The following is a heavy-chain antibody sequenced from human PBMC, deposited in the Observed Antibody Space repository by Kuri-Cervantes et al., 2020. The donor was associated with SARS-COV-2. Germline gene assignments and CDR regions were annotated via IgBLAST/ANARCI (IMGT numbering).Heavy chain of an antibody. Sequence: SETLSLTCAVYGGSFSGYYWSWIRQPPGKGLEWIGEINHSGSTNYNPSLRSRVYISLDTSKNQFFLNVTSVTAADTAVYHCSRSRVPAAAALWGQGTMVTVSS. J-gene: IGHJ3*01. CDR2: INHSGST. CDR1: GGSFSGYY. CDR3: SRSRVPAAAAL. V-gene: IGHV4-34*01. D-gene: IGHD2-2*01.